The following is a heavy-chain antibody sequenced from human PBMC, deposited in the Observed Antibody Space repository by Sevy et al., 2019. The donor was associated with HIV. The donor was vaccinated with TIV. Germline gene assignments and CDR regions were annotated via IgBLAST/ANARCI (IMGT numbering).Heavy chain of an antibody. CDR1: GFTLGSYT. CDR3: AKTLQKLPFHPHYFDY. CDR2: ISATGGST. V-gene: IGHV3-23*01. Sequence: ASVKVSCAASGFTLGSYTMNWVRQAPGEGLEWVASISATGGSTYYADSVKGRFTISRDVSKGLLYLQMNSLTAEDTAIFYCAKTLQKLPFHPHYFDYWGQGTLVTVSS. J-gene: IGHJ4*02. D-gene: IGHD2-21*02.